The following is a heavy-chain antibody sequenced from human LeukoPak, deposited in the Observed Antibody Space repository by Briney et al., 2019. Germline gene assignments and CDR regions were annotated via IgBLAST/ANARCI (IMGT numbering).Heavy chain of an antibody. V-gene: IGHV3-9*01. J-gene: IGHJ4*02. CDR1: GFTFDDYA. Sequence: GGSLRLSCAASGFTFDDYAMHWVRHAPGKGLEWVSGISWNSGSIGYADSVKGRFTISRDNAKNSLYLQMNSLRAEDTALYYCAKGRVNSGYDLGFDYWGQGTLVTVSS. CDR2: ISWNSGSI. D-gene: IGHD5-12*01. CDR3: AKGRVNSGYDLGFDY.